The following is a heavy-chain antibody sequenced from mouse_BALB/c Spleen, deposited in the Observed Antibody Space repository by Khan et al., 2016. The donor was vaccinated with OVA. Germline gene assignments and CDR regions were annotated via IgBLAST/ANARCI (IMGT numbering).Heavy chain of an antibody. CDR1: GFTFSTYG. CDR2: VSTGGSYT. Sequence: XVQGVESGGDLVKPGGSLKLSCAASGFTFSTYGMSWVRQTPDKRLEWVATVSTGGSYTYYPDSVKGRFTISRDNAKNTLYLQMSSLKSEDTAMFYCTRLAYYYDSEGFAYWGQGTLVTVSA. V-gene: IGHV5-6*01. CDR3: TRLAYYYDSEGFAY. D-gene: IGHD1-1*01. J-gene: IGHJ3*01.